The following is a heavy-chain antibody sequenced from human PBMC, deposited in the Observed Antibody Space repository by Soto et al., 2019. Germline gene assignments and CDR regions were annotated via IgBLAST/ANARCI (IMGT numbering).Heavy chain of an antibody. Sequence: GSLRLSCAASGFTFSSYWMSWVRQAPGKGLEWVANIKQDGSEKYYVDSVKGRITISRDNAENSLYLQRNSLRAEDTAVYYCARGGGGSYYYYYGMDVWGQGTTVTVSS. V-gene: IGHV3-7*01. CDR2: IKQDGSEK. CDR3: ARGGGGSYYYYYGMDV. D-gene: IGHD3-16*01. CDR1: GFTFSSYW. J-gene: IGHJ6*02.